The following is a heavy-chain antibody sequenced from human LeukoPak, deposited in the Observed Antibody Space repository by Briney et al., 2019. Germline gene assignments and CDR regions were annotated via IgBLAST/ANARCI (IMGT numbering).Heavy chain of an antibody. CDR3: ARGVGATNHFDY. CDR2: ISYDGSNK. Sequence: GRPLRLSCAASGFTFSSYAMHWVRQAPGKGLEWVAVISYDGSNKYYADSVKGRFTISRDNSKNTLYLQMNSLRAEDTAVYYCARGVGATNHFDYWGQGTLVTVSS. V-gene: IGHV3-30-3*01. CDR1: GFTFSSYA. D-gene: IGHD1-26*01. J-gene: IGHJ4*02.